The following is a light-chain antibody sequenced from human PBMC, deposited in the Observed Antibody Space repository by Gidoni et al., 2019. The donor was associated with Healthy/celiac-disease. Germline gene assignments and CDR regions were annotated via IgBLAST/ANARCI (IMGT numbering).Light chain of an antibody. Sequence: QSVLTQPHAMSGDSGQRVTIYCTGSSSHIGAGYYVHWYQQHPGTAPKLLTYGNSNRPSVVPYRFSGSKSVTSASLAITGLQAEDEADYYCQSYDSSLSVVFGGGTKLTVL. CDR2: GNS. J-gene: IGLJ2*01. CDR1: SSHIGAGYY. CDR3: QSYDSSLSVV. V-gene: IGLV1-40*01.